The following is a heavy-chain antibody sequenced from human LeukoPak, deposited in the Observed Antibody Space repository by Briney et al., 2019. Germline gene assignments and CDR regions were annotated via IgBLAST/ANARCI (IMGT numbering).Heavy chain of an antibody. CDR2: ISAYNGNT. CDR1: GYTFTNYG. J-gene: IGHJ3*02. CDR3: ARDFYRAFDI. V-gene: IGHV1-18*01. D-gene: IGHD1-14*01. Sequence: ASVKVSCKASGYTFTNYGISWVRQAPGQGLEWMGWISAYNGNTNYAQKLQGRVTMTTDTSTRIAYMELRSLRSDDTAAYYCARDFYRAFDIWGQGTMVTVSS.